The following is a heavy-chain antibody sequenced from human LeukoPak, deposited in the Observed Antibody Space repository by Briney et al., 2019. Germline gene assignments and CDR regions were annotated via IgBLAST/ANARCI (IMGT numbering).Heavy chain of an antibody. V-gene: IGHV3-7*01. J-gene: IGHJ4*02. CDR3: ARENSGGSAFDY. Sequence: PGGSLRLSCAASEFTFSIYWMSWVRQAPGKGLEWVANINQGGSEKYYVDSVKGRFTISRDNAKNSLYLQMNNLRADGTAVYYCARENSGGSAFDYWGQGTLVTVSS. D-gene: IGHD3-16*01. CDR1: EFTFSIYW. CDR2: INQGGSEK.